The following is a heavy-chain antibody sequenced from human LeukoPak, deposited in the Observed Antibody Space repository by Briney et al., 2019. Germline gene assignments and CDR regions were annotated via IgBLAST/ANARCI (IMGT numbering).Heavy chain of an antibody. CDR3: ARGLRRCSSTSCQNWSDR. V-gene: IGHV4-34*01. J-gene: IGHJ5*02. Sequence: PSETLSLTCAVYGGSFSGYYWSWIRQPRGKGLEWNGEINHSGITNSNPSLKSRVTISVDTSQNHFYLKLSSVTAAHRVLFYRARGLRRCSSTSCQNWSDRSGQGTLVTVSS. D-gene: IGHD2-2*01. CDR2: INHSGIT. CDR1: GGSFSGYY.